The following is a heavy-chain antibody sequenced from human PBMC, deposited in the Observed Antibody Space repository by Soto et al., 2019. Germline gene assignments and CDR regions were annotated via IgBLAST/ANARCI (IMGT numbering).Heavy chain of an antibody. CDR2: IHDTGMT. J-gene: IGHJ5*02. V-gene: IGHV4-61*10. CDR3: ARAMHAGFTHYFEP. Sequence: PSETLSRTCTVSCGSVSSGSYYCSWIRQPSGERLELIGRIHDTGMTNYNPSLKSRVTMSVDTSKNKFYLRVNSVTAADTAVYYCARAMHAGFTHYFEPWGQGTLVTFSS. CDR1: CGSVSSGSYY. D-gene: IGHD1-26*01.